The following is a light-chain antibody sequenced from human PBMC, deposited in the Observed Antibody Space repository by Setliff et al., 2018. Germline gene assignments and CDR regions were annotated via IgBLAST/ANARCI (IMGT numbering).Light chain of an antibody. V-gene: IGLV1-44*01. CDR3: AAWDDSLNGHV. Sequence: QSALTQPPSASGTPGQRVTISCSGSSSNIGSNTVNWYQQLPGTAPKLLIYSNNQRPSGVPDRFSGSESGTSASLAISGLQSEDEADYYCAAWDDSLNGHVFGTGTKVTV. CDR2: SNN. CDR1: SSNIGSNT. J-gene: IGLJ1*01.